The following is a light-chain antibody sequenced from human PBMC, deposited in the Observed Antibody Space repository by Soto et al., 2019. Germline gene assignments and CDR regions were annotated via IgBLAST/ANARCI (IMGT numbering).Light chain of an antibody. CDR1: SSDVGGYNY. V-gene: IGLV2-14*01. Sequence: QSALTQPASVSGSPGQSITISCTGTSSDVGGYNYVSWYQQYPGKAPKLLIYDVSNRPSGVSNRFSGSKSGNTASLTISGXXXXXEADYYCSSHTSSSTLVVFGGGTKLTVL. CDR3: SSHTSSSTLVV. CDR2: DVS. J-gene: IGLJ2*01.